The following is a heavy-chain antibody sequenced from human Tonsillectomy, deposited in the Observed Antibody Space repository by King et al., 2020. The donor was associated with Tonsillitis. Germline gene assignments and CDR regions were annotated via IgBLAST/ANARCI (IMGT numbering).Heavy chain of an antibody. CDR1: GYSFPTYW. V-gene: IGHV5-51*01. D-gene: IGHD3/OR15-3a*01. Sequence: QLVQSGAEMKKPGESLQISCQASGYSFPTYWIGWVRQTPGKGLEWMGIIYSGDSETRYSPSFQGQVTISADKSISTAYLQWSSLKASDTAIYYCARXXXSXXWTGXXDAXXIWGXXTRXTVS. J-gene: IGHJ3*02. CDR2: IYSGDSET. CDR3: ARXXXSXXWTGXXDAXXI.